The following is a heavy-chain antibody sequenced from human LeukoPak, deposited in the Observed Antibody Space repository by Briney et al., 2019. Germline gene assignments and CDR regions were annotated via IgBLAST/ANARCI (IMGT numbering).Heavy chain of an antibody. D-gene: IGHD2-15*01. CDR2: ISSSGSTI. CDR1: GFTFSDYY. Sequence: PGGSLRLSCAASGFTFSDYYMSWIRQAPGKGLEWVSYISSSGSTIYYADSVKGRFTISRDNAKNSLYLQMNSLRAEDTALYYCAKDNRPLVVVAALDYWGQGTLVTVSS. CDR3: AKDNRPLVVVAALDY. J-gene: IGHJ4*02. V-gene: IGHV3-11*01.